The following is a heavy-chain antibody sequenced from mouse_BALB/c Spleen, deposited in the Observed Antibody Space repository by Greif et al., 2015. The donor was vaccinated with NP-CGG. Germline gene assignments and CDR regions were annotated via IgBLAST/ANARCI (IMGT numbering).Heavy chain of an antibody. D-gene: IGHD3-1*01. CDR2: IDPANGNT. V-gene: IGHV14-3*02. CDR3: ARARPYYAMDY. CDR1: GFNIKDTY. Sequence: EVQLVESGAELVKPGASVKLSCTASGFNIKDTYMHWVKQRPEQGLEWIGRIDPANGNTKYDPKFQGKATITADTSSNTAYLQLSSLTSEDTAVYYCARARPYYAMDYWGQGTSVTVSS. J-gene: IGHJ4*01.